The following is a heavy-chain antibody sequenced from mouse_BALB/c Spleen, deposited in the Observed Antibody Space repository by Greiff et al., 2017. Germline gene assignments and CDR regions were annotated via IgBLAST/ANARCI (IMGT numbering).Heavy chain of an antibody. J-gene: IGHJ2*01. D-gene: IGHD2-14*01. CDR2: ISSGGST. CDR3: ARYRYDGPYFDY. V-gene: IGHV5-6-5*01. Sequence: EVKLQESGGGLVKPGGSLKLSCAASGFTFSSYAMSWVRQTPEKRLEWVASISSGGSTYYPDSVKGRFTISRDNARNILYLQMSSLRSEDTAMYYCARYRYDGPYFDYWGQGTTLTVSS. CDR1: GFTFSSYA.